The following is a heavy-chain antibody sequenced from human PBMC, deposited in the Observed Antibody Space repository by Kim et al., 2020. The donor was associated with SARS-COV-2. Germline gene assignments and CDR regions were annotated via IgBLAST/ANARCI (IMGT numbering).Heavy chain of an antibody. D-gene: IGHD1-26*01. CDR3: ARDRRGGSYGAFDI. J-gene: IGHJ3*02. Sequence: AKKFQGRVTSTADESTSTAYMELSSLRSEDTAVYYCARDRRGGSYGAFDIWGQGTMVTVSS. V-gene: IGHV1-69*01.